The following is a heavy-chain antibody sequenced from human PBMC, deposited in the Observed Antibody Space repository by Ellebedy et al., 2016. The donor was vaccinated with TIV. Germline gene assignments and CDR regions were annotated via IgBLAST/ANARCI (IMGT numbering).Heavy chain of an antibody. Sequence: GESLKISCAASGFPFSSFWMSWVRQAPGKGLEWVANTKEDGSEKYYVDSVRGRFTISRDNAKNSLYLQINSLRAEDTAVYYCARDRGYDTFDYWGQGILVTVSS. J-gene: IGHJ4*02. CDR2: TKEDGSEK. CDR3: ARDRGYDTFDY. CDR1: GFPFSSFW. V-gene: IGHV3-7*01. D-gene: IGHD5-12*01.